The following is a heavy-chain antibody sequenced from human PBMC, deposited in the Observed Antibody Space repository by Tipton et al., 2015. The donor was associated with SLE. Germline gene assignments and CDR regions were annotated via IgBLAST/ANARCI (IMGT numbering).Heavy chain of an antibody. CDR1: GFTFNNYE. Sequence: SLRLSCAASGFTFNNYEMDWVRQAPGKGLGWLSYISGPGNTVYYADSVKGRFRISRDNLKNSLYLQMNSLTDEDTAVYYCARGDYYGSGTYFSYWGQGTLVTVSS. D-gene: IGHD3-10*01. V-gene: IGHV3-48*03. CDR3: ARGDYYGSGTYFSY. CDR2: ISGPGNTV. J-gene: IGHJ4*02.